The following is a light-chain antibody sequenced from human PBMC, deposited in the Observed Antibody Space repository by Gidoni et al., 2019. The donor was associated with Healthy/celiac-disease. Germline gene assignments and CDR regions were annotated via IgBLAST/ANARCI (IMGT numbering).Light chain of an antibody. V-gene: IGKV3-20*01. CDR2: GAS. Sequence: EIVLTQSPGTLSLSPGERATLSCRASQSVSSSYLAWYQQKPGQAPRLLIYGASSRATGIPDRFSGSGSGTDFTLTISRLDPEDFAVYYCQQYGSSRTFXXXTKVEIK. J-gene: IGKJ1*01. CDR1: QSVSSSY. CDR3: QQYGSSRT.